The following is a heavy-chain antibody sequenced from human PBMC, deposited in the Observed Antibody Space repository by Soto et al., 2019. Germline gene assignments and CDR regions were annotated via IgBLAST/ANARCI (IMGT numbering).Heavy chain of an antibody. V-gene: IGHV4-30-4*01. CDR1: GGSISSGDYY. CDR2: IYYSGST. D-gene: IGHD4-17*01. Sequence: QVQLQESGPGLVKPSQTLSLTCTVSGGSISSGDYYWSWIRQPPGKGLEWIGYIYYSGSTYYNPSLKSRVTISVDTSKNQFSPKLSSVTAADTAVYYCARSLLDYGDQRDAFDIWGQGTMVTVSS. CDR3: ARSLLDYGDQRDAFDI. J-gene: IGHJ3*02.